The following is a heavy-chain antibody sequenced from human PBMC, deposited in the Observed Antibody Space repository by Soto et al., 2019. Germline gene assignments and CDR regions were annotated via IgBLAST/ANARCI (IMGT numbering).Heavy chain of an antibody. J-gene: IGHJ3*02. CDR1: GFTFSSYS. Sequence: GGSLRLSCAASGFTFSSYSMNWVRQAPGKGLEWVSSISSSSSYIYYADSVKGRFTISRDNAKNSLYLQMNSLRAEDTAVYYCARTGDSSGYYPPRDAFDIWGQGTMVTVSS. V-gene: IGHV3-21*01. CDR3: ARTGDSSGYYPPRDAFDI. CDR2: ISSSSSYI. D-gene: IGHD3-22*01.